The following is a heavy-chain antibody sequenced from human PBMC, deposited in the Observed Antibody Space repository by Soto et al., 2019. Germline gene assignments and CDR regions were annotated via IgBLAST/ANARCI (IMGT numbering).Heavy chain of an antibody. Sequence: EVQLLESGGGLVQPGGSLRLSCAASGFSFSDYAMTWVRQAPGKGLEWVSGVSAGGGATYYADSVKGRFTISRDNSKNTLYLQMNNLRAEDTAIYYCAKDPDTNYMRGDWFDPWGQGSLVTVSS. V-gene: IGHV3-23*01. CDR1: GFSFSDYA. D-gene: IGHD4-4*01. CDR3: AKDPDTNYMRGDWFDP. J-gene: IGHJ5*02. CDR2: VSAGGGAT.